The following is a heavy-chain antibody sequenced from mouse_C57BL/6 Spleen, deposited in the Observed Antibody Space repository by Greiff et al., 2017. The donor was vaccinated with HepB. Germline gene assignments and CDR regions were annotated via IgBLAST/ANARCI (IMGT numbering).Heavy chain of an antibody. Sequence: VQLQQSGPELVKPGASVKIPCKASGYTFTDYNMDWVKQSHGKSLEWIGDINPNNGGTIYNQKFKGKATLTVDKSSSTAYMELRSLTSEDTAVYYCAREAYGSSYGDAMDYWGQGTSVTVSS. J-gene: IGHJ4*01. CDR1: GYTFTDYN. D-gene: IGHD1-1*01. CDR2: INPNNGGT. CDR3: AREAYGSSYGDAMDY. V-gene: IGHV1-18*01.